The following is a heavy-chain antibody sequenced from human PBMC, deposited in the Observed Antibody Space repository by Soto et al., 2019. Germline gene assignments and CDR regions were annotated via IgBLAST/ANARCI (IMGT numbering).Heavy chain of an antibody. V-gene: IGHV1-2*02. D-gene: IGHD3-10*01. CDR3: TRDQITYAVNNHYGAFDY. Sequence: ASVKVSCKTSGYTFIHYFVHWVRQAPGQGLEWVGWINPLSGDTNLAQKFQGRVTLTRVKSIGTVYMEVNRLSSDDTAIYYCTRDQITYAVNNHYGAFDYWGRGTLVTVSS. J-gene: IGHJ4*02. CDR1: GYTFIHYF. CDR2: INPLSGDT.